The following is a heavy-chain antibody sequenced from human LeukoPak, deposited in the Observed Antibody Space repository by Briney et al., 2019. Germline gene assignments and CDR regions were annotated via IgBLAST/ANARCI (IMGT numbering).Heavy chain of an antibody. J-gene: IGHJ4*02. D-gene: IGHD3-9*01. Sequence: GGSLRLSCAASGFTVSSNYMSWVRQAPGKGLEWVSVIYSGGSTYYADSVKGRFTFSRDNSKNTLYLQMNSLRAEDTAVYYCAKVLYYYDILTGYSYYFDYWGQGTLVTVSS. CDR3: AKVLYYYDILTGYSYYFDY. CDR1: GFTVSSNY. CDR2: IYSGGST. V-gene: IGHV3-53*01.